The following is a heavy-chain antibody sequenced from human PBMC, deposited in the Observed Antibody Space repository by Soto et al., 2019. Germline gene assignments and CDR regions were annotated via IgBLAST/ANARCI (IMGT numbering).Heavy chain of an antibody. Sequence: SGPTLVNPTQTLTLTCTFSGFSLSTSGMCVSWIRQPPGKALEWLARIDWDDDKYYSTSLKTRLTISKDTSKNQVVLTMTNMDPVDTATYYCARIVVVPAAIGYYYYYMDVWGKGTTVTVSS. CDR3: ARIVVVPAAIGYYYYYMDV. CDR2: IDWDDDK. D-gene: IGHD2-2*02. V-gene: IGHV2-70*11. J-gene: IGHJ6*03. CDR1: GFSLSTSGMC.